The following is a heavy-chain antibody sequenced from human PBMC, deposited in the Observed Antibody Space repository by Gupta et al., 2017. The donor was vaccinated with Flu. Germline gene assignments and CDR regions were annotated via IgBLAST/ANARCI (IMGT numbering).Heavy chain of an antibody. Sequence: QVQLVQSGAEVRKPGTSVKVSCKASGYNFITYDINWVRQAPGHGLEWLGWMNPHSGYTKYAQKFQGRVAMTRNTSTTTAYMELSSLSSEDSAVYYCRVWFGDHSANMDIWGKGTTVTVSS. CDR1: GYNFITYD. CDR3: RVWFGDHSANMDI. V-gene: IGHV1-8*01. CDR2: MNPHSGYT. D-gene: IGHD3-10*01. J-gene: IGHJ6*03.